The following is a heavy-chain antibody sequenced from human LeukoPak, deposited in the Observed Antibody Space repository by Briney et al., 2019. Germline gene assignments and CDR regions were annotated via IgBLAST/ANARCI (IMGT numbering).Heavy chain of an antibody. J-gene: IGHJ1*01. CDR2: LSSSGSTI. CDR1: GLTPGSSE. V-gene: IGHV3-48*03. CDR3: ARGGTLEYFQH. Sequence: GGSLRLSCATSGLTPGSSEMNCARQAPGKGLEWVSYLSSSGSTIYSADSVKGRFTISRDNAKTSLYLQMNSLRAEDTAVYYCARGGTLEYFQHWGQGTLVTVSS.